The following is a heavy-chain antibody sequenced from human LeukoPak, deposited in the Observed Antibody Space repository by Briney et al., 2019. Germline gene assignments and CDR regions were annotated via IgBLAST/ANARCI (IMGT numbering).Heavy chain of an antibody. J-gene: IGHJ4*02. CDR2: IYYSGST. CDR1: GGSISSGDYY. Sequence: SQTLSLTCTVSGGSISSGDYYWSWIRQAPGKGLEWIGYIYYSGSTYYNPSLKSRVTISVDTSKNQFSLKLSSVTAADTAVYYCARTLEWFFLFEYWGQGTLVTVSS. CDR3: ARTLEWFFLFEY. V-gene: IGHV4-30-4*08. D-gene: IGHD3-3*01.